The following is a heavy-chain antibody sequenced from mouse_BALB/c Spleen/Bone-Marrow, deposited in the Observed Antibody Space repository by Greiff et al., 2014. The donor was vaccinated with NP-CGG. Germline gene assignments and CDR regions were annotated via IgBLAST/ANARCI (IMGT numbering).Heavy chain of an antibody. V-gene: IGHV1S33*01. CDR2: IYPGDGST. D-gene: IGHD2-10*02. CDR1: GYTFTSYD. J-gene: IGHJ3*01. CDR3: ARGGGYGNSPWFAY. Sequence: SGPELVKPGALVKISCKASGYTFTSYDINWVKQRPGQGLEWIGWIYPGDGSTKYNEKFKGKATLTADKSSSTAYMQXXXXXXXXSAVYFCARGGGYGNSPWFAYWGQGTLVTVSA.